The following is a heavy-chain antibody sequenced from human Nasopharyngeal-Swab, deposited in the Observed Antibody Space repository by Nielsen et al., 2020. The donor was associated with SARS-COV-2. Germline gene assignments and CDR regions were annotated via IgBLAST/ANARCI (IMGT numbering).Heavy chain of an antibody. Sequence: GGSLRLSCAASGFTFSSYGMHWVRQAPGKGLEWVAFIRYDGSNKYYADSVKGRFTISRDNSKNMLYLQMNSLRAEDTAVYYCAKDLGYCSSTSCAAGSFDYWGQGTLVTVSS. D-gene: IGHD2-2*01. CDR2: IRYDGSNK. CDR1: GFTFSSYG. V-gene: IGHV3-30*02. J-gene: IGHJ4*02. CDR3: AKDLGYCSSTSCAAGSFDY.